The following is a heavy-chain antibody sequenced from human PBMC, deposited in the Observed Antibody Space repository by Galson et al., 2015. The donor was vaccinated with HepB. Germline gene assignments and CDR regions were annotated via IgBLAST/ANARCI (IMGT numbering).Heavy chain of an antibody. J-gene: IGHJ4*02. D-gene: IGHD1-26*01. CDR3: AKVYGGSYYVTL. Sequence: SLRLSCAASGFTFSSYVMSWLRQTPGKGLEWVSGISDGGDKTYYADPVKGRFTISRDNSKNTLYLQMNSLRAEDTAVYYCAKVYGGSYYVTLWGQGILVTVSS. V-gene: IGHV3-23*01. CDR1: GFTFSSYV. CDR2: ISDGGDKT.